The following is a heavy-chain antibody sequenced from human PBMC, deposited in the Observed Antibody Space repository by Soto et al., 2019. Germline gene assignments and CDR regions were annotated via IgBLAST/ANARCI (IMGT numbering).Heavy chain of an antibody. J-gene: IGHJ6*03. V-gene: IGHV4-34*01. CDR3: ARAPRALQYCSSTSCQRNYYYYYMDV. D-gene: IGHD2-2*01. Sequence: SETLSLTCAVYGGSFSGYYWSWIRQPPGKGLEWIGEINHSGSTNYNPSLKSRVTISVDTSKNQFSLKLSSVTAADTAVYYCARAPRALQYCSSTSCQRNYYYYYMDVWGKGTTVTVSS. CDR1: GGSFSGYY. CDR2: INHSGST.